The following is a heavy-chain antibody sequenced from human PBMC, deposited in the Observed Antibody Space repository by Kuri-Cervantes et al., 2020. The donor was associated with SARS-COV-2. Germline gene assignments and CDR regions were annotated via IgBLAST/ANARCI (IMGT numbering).Heavy chain of an antibody. CDR3: ARGGDIVVVPAAPRMNY. Sequence: ASVKVSCKASGYIFTGYYMQWVRQAPGQGLEWVGWINPYSGDTNYAQKFQGRVTMTRDTSISTAYMELSRLRSDDTAVYYCARGGDIVVVPAAPRMNYWGQGTLVTVSS. V-gene: IGHV1-2*02. CDR1: GYIFTGYY. D-gene: IGHD2-2*01. CDR2: INPYSGDT. J-gene: IGHJ4*02.